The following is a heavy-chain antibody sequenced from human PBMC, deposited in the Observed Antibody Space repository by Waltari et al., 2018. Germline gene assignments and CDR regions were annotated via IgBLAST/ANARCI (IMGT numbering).Heavy chain of an antibody. CDR1: GGSISTNNFY. V-gene: IGHV4-39*01. Sequence: QLQLQESGPGLVKSSETLSLICSVSGGSISTNNFYWGWIRQTPGKGLEWIGSVHYTGNPYYNPPLKHRVTISVDSSKNEFSLRLRSVTASDTGMYFCARYGEVPPNYFFDFWGQGIRVTVSS. CDR2: VHYTGNP. D-gene: IGHD2-21*01. J-gene: IGHJ4*01. CDR3: ARYGEVPPNYFFDF.